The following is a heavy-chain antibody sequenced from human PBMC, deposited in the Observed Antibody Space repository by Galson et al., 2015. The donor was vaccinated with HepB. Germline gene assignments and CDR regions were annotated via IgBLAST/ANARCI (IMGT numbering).Heavy chain of an antibody. CDR2: ISYDGRNK. D-gene: IGHD6-13*01. CDR3: ARDLGIAAAFYTHTEYFQH. J-gene: IGHJ1*01. Sequence: SLRLSCAASGFTFSSYPMHWVRQAPGKGLEWVAVISYDGRNKYYPDSVKGRFTISRDNSKNTLNLEMNSLRTEDTAVYYCARDLGIAAAFYTHTEYFQHWGQGTLVIVS. V-gene: IGHV3-30*04. CDR1: GFTFSSYP.